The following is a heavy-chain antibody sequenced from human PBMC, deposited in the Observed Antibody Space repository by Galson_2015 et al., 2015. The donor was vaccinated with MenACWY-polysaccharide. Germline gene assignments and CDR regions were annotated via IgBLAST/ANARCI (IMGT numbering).Heavy chain of an antibody. CDR2: INHSGST. CDR3: ARAPPYYDYVWGNYRPRSYYFDY. V-gene: IGHV4-34*01. D-gene: IGHD3-16*02. CDR1: GGSFSGYY. J-gene: IGHJ4*02. Sequence: ETLSLTCAVYGGSFSGYYWSWIRQPPGKGLEWIGEINHSGSTNYNPSLKSRVTISVDTSKNQFSLKLSSVTAADTAVYYCARAPPYYDYVWGNYRPRSYYFDYWGQGTLVTVSS.